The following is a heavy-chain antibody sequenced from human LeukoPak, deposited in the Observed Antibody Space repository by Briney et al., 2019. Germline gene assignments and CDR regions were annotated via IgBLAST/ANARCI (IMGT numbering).Heavy chain of an antibody. V-gene: IGHV4-61*02. CDR1: GGSISTDYYY. CDR3: ARARYNWNHVDY. CDR2: IYTSGDT. J-gene: IGHJ4*02. Sequence: SETLSLTCTVSGGSISTDYYYWSWIRQPAGKGLEWIGRIYTSGDTNYNPSLKSRVTMSVDTSKNQFSLELGSVSAADTAAYYCARARYNWNHVDYWGQGTLVTVTS. D-gene: IGHD1-14*01.